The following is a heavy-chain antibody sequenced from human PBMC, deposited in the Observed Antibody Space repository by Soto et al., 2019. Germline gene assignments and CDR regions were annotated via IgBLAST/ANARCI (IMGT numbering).Heavy chain of an antibody. J-gene: IGHJ6*02. V-gene: IGHV4-38-2*02. CDR1: GSSISSGYY. CDR2: IYHSGST. D-gene: IGHD3-22*01. Sequence: SETLSLTCAVSGSSISSGYYWGWIRQPPGKGLEWIGSIYHSGSTYYNPSLKSRVTISVDTSKNQFSLKLSSVTAADTAVYYCARDRQNYYDSSPYHYYGMDVWGQGTTVTVSS. CDR3: ARDRQNYYDSSPYHYYGMDV.